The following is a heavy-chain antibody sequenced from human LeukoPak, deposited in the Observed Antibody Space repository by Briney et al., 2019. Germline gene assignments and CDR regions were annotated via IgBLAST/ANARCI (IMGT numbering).Heavy chain of an antibody. CDR1: GYSFTSYW. CDR3: LRHVEEMAQDAFDI. J-gene: IGHJ3*02. Sequence: GESLKISCKGSGYSFTSYWIGWARQIAGKGLEWMGIIYTGDSDSRYSPSFQGQVTISADKSISTAYLQWSSMKASDTAMYYCLRHVEEMAQDAFDIWGQGTMVTVPS. CDR2: IYTGDSDS. V-gene: IGHV5-51*01. D-gene: IGHD5-24*01.